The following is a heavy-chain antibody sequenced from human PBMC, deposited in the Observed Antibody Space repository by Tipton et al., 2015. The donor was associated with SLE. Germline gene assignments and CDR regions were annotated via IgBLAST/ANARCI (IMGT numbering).Heavy chain of an antibody. CDR3: ARAKVEETTFKYFFNGLDV. CDR2: IYYSGST. D-gene: IGHD2/OR15-2a*01. V-gene: IGHV4-39*07. J-gene: IGHJ6*02. Sequence: LRLSCSVSGVSVASSDFSWVWIRQPPGEGLESIGSIYYSGSTSYNPSLRSRVTISVDTSRNQISLRLNSVTAADTAVYWCARAKVEETTFKYFFNGLDVWGRGTTVTVS. CDR1: GVSVASSDFS.